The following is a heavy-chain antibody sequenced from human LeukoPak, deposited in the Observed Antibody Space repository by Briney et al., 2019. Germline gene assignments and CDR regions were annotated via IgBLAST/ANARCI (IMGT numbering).Heavy chain of an antibody. V-gene: IGHV3-7*01. CDR2: IKQDGSEK. J-gene: IGHJ6*03. D-gene: IGHD2-2*01. CDR1: GFTLSSYW. Sequence: GGSLRLSCAASGFTLSSYWMSWVRQAPGKGLEWVANIKQDGSEKYYVDSVKGRFTISRDNAKNSLYLQINGLRAEDTAVYYCARVGCSSASCYEAYYYYYYTDVWGKGTTVTVSS. CDR3: ARVGCSSASCYEAYYYYYYTDV.